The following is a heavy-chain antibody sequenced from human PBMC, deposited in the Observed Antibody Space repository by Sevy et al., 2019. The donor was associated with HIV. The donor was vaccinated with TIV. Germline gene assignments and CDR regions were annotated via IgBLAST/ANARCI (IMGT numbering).Heavy chain of an antibody. V-gene: IGHV4-30-4*01. J-gene: IGHJ4*02. CDR2: IYYSGST. CDR1: GGSISSGDYY. Sequence: SETLSLTCTVSGGSISSGDYYWSWIRQPPGKGLEWIGYIYYSGSTYYNPSLKSRVTISVDTPKNQFSLKLSSVTAADTTVYYCARVKATYYYDSSGYLDYWGQGTLVTVSS. D-gene: IGHD3-22*01. CDR3: ARVKATYYYDSSGYLDY.